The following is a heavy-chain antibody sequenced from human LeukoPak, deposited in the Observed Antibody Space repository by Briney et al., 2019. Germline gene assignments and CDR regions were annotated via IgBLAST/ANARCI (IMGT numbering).Heavy chain of an antibody. CDR1: GGSISAYY. CDR3: ATFDSSGYYLAY. J-gene: IGHJ4*02. Sequence: PSETLSLTCTVSGGSISAYYWSWIRQPPGKGLEWIGYIYYSGSPNYNPSLKSRVTISVDTSKFSLKLSSVTAADTAAYYCATFDSSGYYLAYWGQGTQVTVSS. V-gene: IGHV4-59*08. D-gene: IGHD3-22*01. CDR2: IYYSGSP.